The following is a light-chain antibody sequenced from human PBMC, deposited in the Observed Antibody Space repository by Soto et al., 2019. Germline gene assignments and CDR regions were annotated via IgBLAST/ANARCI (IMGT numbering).Light chain of an antibody. CDR2: DVS. V-gene: IGLV2-14*03. CDR1: SSDVGGYNY. J-gene: IGLJ1*01. CDR3: SSYTTSNTRQIV. Sequence: QSALTHPASVSGSPGQSITISCTGTSSDVGGYNYVSWYQQHPGKAPKFMIYDVSNRPSGVSNRFSGSKSGNMASLTISGLQAEDEADYYCSSYTTSNTRQIVFGTGTQLTVL.